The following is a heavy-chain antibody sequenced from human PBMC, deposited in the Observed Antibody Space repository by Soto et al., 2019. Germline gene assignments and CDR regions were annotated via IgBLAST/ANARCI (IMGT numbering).Heavy chain of an antibody. Sequence: SETLSLTCTVSGGSVSSGSYYWSWIRQPPGKGLEWIGYIYYSGSTNYNPSLKSRVTISVDTSKNQFSPKLSSVTAADTAVYYCARGLYTFYGMDVWGQGTTVTVSS. CDR1: GGSVSSGSYY. V-gene: IGHV4-61*01. D-gene: IGHD2-2*02. J-gene: IGHJ6*02. CDR2: IYYSGST. CDR3: ARGLYTFYGMDV.